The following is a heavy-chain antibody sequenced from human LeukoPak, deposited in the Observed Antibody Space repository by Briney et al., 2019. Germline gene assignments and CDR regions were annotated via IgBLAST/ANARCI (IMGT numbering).Heavy chain of an antibody. CDR3: ARLGWWDS. CDR1: GDSVSNDKYY. Sequence: TPSETLSLTCAVSGDSVSNDKYYWGWIRQPPGKGLEWIGSIYYSGSTYYNPSLNSRVTISVDTSKNQFSLKLSSVTAADTAVYYCARLGWWDSWGQGTLVTVSS. CDR2: IYYSGST. J-gene: IGHJ4*02. D-gene: IGHD2-15*01. V-gene: IGHV4-39*01.